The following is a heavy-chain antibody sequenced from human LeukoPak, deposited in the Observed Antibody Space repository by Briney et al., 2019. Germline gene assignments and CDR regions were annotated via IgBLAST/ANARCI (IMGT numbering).Heavy chain of an antibody. Sequence: SETLSLTCAVYDGSFSGYYCSWIRQPPGKGLEWIGEINHSGSTNYNPSPKSRVTISVDTSKNQFSLKLSSVTAADTAVYYCARGRVAAAGTHDYYYYGMDVWGQGTTVTVSS. V-gene: IGHV4-34*01. D-gene: IGHD6-13*01. CDR1: DGSFSGYY. CDR2: INHSGST. J-gene: IGHJ6*02. CDR3: ARGRVAAAGTHDYYYYGMDV.